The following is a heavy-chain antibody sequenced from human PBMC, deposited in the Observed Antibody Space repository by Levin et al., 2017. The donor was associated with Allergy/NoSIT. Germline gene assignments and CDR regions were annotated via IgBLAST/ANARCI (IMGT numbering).Heavy chain of an antibody. D-gene: IGHD3-9*01. CDR1: GFTFSSHW. CDR3: ATILTGYFDY. J-gene: IGHJ4*02. Sequence: GGSLRLSCAASGFTFSSHWMHWVRQAPGKGLVWVSRISSDGNTIYYADSVRGRFTISRDNAKNTLYLQMNSLRAEDTAVYYCATILTGYFDYWGQGTLVTVSS. CDR2: ISSDGNTI. V-gene: IGHV3-74*01.